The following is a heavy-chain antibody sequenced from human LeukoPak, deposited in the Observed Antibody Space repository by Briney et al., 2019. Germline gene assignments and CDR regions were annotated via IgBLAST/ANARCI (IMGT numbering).Heavy chain of an antibody. D-gene: IGHD1-1*01. J-gene: IGHJ4*02. Sequence: GGSLRLSCAASGFTFSSYSMNWVRQAPGKGLEWVSSISSSSSYIYYADSVKGRFTISRDNAKNSLYLQMNSLRVEDTAVYYCARVAMERRLDYWGQGTLVTVSS. V-gene: IGHV3-21*01. CDR1: GFTFSSYS. CDR3: ARVAMERRLDY. CDR2: ISSSSSYI.